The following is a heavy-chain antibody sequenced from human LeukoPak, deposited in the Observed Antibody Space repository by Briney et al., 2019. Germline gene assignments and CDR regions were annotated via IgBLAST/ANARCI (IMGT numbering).Heavy chain of an antibody. Sequence: ASVKVSCKASGYTFTGYYMHWVRQAPGQGLEWMGWINPNSGGTNYAQKFQGRVTMTRDTSISTAYMELSRLRSDDTAVYYCARDRWGSSWFFDYRGQGTLVTVSS. J-gene: IGHJ4*02. D-gene: IGHD6-13*01. CDR2: INPNSGGT. V-gene: IGHV1-2*02. CDR3: ARDRWGSSWFFDY. CDR1: GYTFTGYY.